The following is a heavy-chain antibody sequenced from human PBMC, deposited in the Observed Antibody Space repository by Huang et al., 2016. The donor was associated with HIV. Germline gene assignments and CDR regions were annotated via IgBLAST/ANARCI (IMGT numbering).Heavy chain of an antibody. CDR2: IRACSGDT. J-gene: IGHJ3*02. CDR1: GYTFTSYG. D-gene: IGHD3-22*01. CDR3: ARDPKYHRIGYYRQRRGIDI. Sequence: QIQLMQSGPELKQPGASVKVSCKASGYTFTSYGITWGRQAPGQGPEWMGGIRACSGDTEYAQKFQGRVTLTTDTSTNIAYMELRSLRSDDTAKYYCARDPKYHRIGYYRQRRGIDIWGQGTMVIVSS. V-gene: IGHV1-18*01.